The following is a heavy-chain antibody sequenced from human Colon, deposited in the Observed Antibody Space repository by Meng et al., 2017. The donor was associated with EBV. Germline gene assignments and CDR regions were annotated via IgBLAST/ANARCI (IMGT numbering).Heavy chain of an antibody. CDR2: IYHGGNT. D-gene: IGHD5-24*01. CDR3: ARGNAYNAPSFDY. V-gene: IGHV4-4*02. J-gene: IGHJ4*02. CDR1: GASISSNNW. Sequence: VQLPDSGPGLVEPSGTLSLTCAVSGASISSNNWWSWVRQPPGKGLEWIGEIYHGGNTNYNPSLKSRVTISVDRSNDQFSLSQSSVTAADTAVYYCARGNAYNAPSFDYWGQGTLVTVSS.